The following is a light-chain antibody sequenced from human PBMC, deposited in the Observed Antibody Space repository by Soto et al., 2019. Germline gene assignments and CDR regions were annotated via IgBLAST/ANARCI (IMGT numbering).Light chain of an antibody. CDR2: ENN. CDR3: GTWDSSLSAGGYV. CDR1: SSNIGNNY. Sequence: QSVLTQPPSVSAAPGQKVTISCSGSSSNIGNNYVSWYQQLPGTAPKLLIYENNKRPSGIPDRFSGSKSGTSATLGITGLQTGGEADYYCGTWDSSLSAGGYVFGTGTKVTVL. V-gene: IGLV1-51*02. J-gene: IGLJ1*01.